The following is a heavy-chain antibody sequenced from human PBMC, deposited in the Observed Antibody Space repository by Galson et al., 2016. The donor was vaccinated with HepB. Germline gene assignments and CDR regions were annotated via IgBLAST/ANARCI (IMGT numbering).Heavy chain of an antibody. CDR3: GGSHGGY. Sequence: ETLSLTCTVSAGSVSSGGYYWGWIRQPPGKGLEWIGDISQSGITNYNPSLKSRVTISLDTSQNQFSLSLSSVTAADTAVYFCGGSHGGYWGQGTLVTVSS. CDR1: AGSVSSGGYY. J-gene: IGHJ4*02. CDR2: ISQSGIT. D-gene: IGHD3-10*01. V-gene: IGHV4-61*08.